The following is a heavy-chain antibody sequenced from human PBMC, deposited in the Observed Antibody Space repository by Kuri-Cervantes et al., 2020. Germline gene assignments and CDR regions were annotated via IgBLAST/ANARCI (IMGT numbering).Heavy chain of an antibody. CDR2: INHSGST. Sequence: SETLSLTCAVYGGSFSDYFWSWIRQPPGKGLEWIGEINHSGSTDYNPSLKSRVTISVDKSKSQFSLKLRFVTAADTAVYYCARELGVSGDYELDSWGQGTLVTVSS. V-gene: IGHV4-34*01. CDR3: ARELGVSGDYELDS. CDR1: GGSFSDYF. J-gene: IGHJ4*02. D-gene: IGHD2-21*02.